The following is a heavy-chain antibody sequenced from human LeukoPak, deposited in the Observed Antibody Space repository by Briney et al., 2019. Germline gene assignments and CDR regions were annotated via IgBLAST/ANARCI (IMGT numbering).Heavy chain of an antibody. V-gene: IGHV3-21*01. CDR3: ARAYKALAVAGTGY. D-gene: IGHD6-19*01. J-gene: IGHJ4*02. Sequence: GGSLRLSCAASGFTFSSYSMNWVRQAPGKGLEWVSSISSSSSYIYYADSAKGRFTISRDNAKNSLYLQMNSLRAEDTAVYYCARAYKALAVAGTGYWGQGTLVTVSS. CDR2: ISSSSSYI. CDR1: GFTFSSYS.